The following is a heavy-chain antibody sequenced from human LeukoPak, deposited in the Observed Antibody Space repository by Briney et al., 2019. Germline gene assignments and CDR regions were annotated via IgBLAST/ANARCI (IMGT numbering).Heavy chain of an antibody. J-gene: IGHJ6*04. Sequence: GGSLRLSCAASGFTFSSYGMHWVRQAPGKGMEWVAVIWYGGSNKYYADSVKGRFTISRDNSKNTLYLQMNSLRAEDTAVYYCARAPWDYVWGSYRYTGYYYGMDVWGKGTTVTVSS. D-gene: IGHD3-16*02. CDR2: IWYGGSNK. CDR1: GFTFSSYG. CDR3: ARAPWDYVWGSYRYTGYYYGMDV. V-gene: IGHV3-33*01.